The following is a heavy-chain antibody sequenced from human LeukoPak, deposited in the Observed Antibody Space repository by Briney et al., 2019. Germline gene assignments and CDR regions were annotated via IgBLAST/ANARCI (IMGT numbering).Heavy chain of an antibody. V-gene: IGHV3-21*04. D-gene: IGHD3-10*01. J-gene: IGHJ4*02. CDR2: ISSSSSYI. CDR1: GFTFSSYS. Sequence: NPGGSLTLPCAASGFTFSSYSMNWVRQAPGKGLEWVSSISSSSSYIYYADSVKGRFTISRDNAKNSLYLQMNSLRAEDTAAFYCAKAHRGVTRTLMNYWGQGTLVTVSS. CDR3: AKAHRGVTRTLMNY.